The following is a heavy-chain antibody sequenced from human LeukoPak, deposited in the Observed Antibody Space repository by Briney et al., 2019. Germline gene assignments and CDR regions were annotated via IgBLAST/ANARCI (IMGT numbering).Heavy chain of an antibody. Sequence: ASVKVSCKASGYTFTSYGISWVRQAPGQGLEWMGWISAYNGNTNYAQKFQGRVTMTRDTSTSTVYMELSSLRSEDTAVYYCARVREDSNHAFDIWGQGTMVTVSS. CDR1: GYTFTSYG. CDR2: ISAYNGNT. J-gene: IGHJ3*02. V-gene: IGHV1-18*01. D-gene: IGHD3-22*01. CDR3: ARVREDSNHAFDI.